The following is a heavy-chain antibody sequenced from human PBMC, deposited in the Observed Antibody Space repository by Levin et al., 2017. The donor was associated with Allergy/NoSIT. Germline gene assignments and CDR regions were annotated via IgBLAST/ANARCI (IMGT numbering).Heavy chain of an antibody. CDR1: GGSVRNGNW. CDR3: ARESTSGYPYYFDS. CDR2: ISQGGRT. J-gene: IGHJ4*02. Sequence: KASETLSLTCAVSGGSVRNGNWWTWVRQPPAKGLEWIGEISQGGRTDYNPSLEGRVSISVDKWKNQFSLKLSSVTAADTAVYYCARESTSGYPYYFDSWGQGILVTVSS. D-gene: IGHD3-22*01. V-gene: IGHV4-4*02.